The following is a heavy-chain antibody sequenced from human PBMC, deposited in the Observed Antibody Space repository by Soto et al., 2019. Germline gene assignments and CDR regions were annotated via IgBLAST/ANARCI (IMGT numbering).Heavy chain of an antibody. J-gene: IGHJ5*02. CDR3: ARDQHGSGINWFDP. Sequence: QVQLVQSGAEVKKPGASVKVSCKASGYTFTSYGISWVRQAPGQGLEWMGWISAYNGNTNYAQKLQGRVTMITDTXXSTAYMELRSLRSDDTAVYYCARDQHGSGINWFDPWGQGTLVTVSS. CDR1: GYTFTSYG. V-gene: IGHV1-18*01. D-gene: IGHD3-10*01. CDR2: ISAYNGNT.